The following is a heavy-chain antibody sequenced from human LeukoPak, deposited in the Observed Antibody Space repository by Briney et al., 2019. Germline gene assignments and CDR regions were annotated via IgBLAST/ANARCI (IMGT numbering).Heavy chain of an antibody. V-gene: IGHV4-39*07. CDR1: GVSISSGSNY. J-gene: IGHJ4*02. CDR3: ARGRYLTTSGGAAAGFLDY. D-gene: IGHD6-13*01. CDR2: IYSSGNT. Sequence: SETLSLTCSVSGVSISSGSNYWGWIRQPPGKTLEWIGSIYSSGNTYYNPSLKSRVTISVDTSQKQFSLRLTSVTAADTAVYYCARGRYLTTSGGAAAGFLDYWGQGSLVTVST.